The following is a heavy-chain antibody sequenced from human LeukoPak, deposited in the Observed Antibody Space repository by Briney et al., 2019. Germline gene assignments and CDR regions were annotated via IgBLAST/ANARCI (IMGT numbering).Heavy chain of an antibody. J-gene: IGHJ3*02. CDR2: ISAYNGNT. CDR3: ARDAVRYCSGGSCYSKAFDI. CDR1: GYTFTSYG. Sequence: ASVKVSCKASGYTFTSYGISWVRQAPGQGLEWMGWISAYNGNTNYAQKLQGRVTMTTDTSTSTAYMELRSLRSANTAVYYCARDAVRYCSGGSCYSKAFDIWGQGTMVTVSS. D-gene: IGHD2-15*01. V-gene: IGHV1-18*01.